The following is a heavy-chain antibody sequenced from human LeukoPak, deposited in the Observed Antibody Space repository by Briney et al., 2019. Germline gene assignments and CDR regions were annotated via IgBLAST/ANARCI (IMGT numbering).Heavy chain of an antibody. J-gene: IGHJ4*02. CDR2: INSDGSST. Sequence: GGSLRLSCAASGFTFSSYWMHWVRQAPGKGLVWVSRINSDGSSTSYADSVKGRFTISRDNAKNTLYLQMNSLRAEDTAVYYCARALARIYDYVWGSYDYWGQGTLVTVSS. CDR3: ARALARIYDYVWGSYDY. V-gene: IGHV3-74*01. CDR1: GFTFSSYW. D-gene: IGHD3-16*01.